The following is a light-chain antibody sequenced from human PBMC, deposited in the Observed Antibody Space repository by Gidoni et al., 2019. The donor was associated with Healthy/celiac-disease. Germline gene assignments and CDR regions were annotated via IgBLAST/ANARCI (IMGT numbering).Light chain of an antibody. V-gene: IGKV1-13*02. CDR2: DAS. CDR3: PQFNSYPP. J-gene: IGKJ4*01. Sequence: GDRVTITCRASQGISSALAWYQQKPGKAPKLLIYDASSLESGVPSRFSGSGSGTDFTLTISSLQPEDFATYYCPQFNSYPPFGGGTKVEIK. CDR1: QGISSA.